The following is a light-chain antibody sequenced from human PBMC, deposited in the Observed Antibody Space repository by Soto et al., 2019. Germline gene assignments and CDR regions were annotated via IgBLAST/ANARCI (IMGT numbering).Light chain of an antibody. CDR2: EVT. Sequence: QSVVAQPAPLSGVPWQARHNSCTGTRSEGGSYDYVSWYQQHPDKAPKLMIYEVTQRPSGVSNRFSGSKSGNTASLTISGLQAEDEADYYCSSHTRVKTRVIGIGNKVTVL. CDR3: SSHTRVKTRV. V-gene: IGLV2-14*01. CDR1: RSEGGSYDY. J-gene: IGLJ1*01.